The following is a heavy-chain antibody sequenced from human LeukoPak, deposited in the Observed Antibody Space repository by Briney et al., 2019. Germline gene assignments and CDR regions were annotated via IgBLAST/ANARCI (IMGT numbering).Heavy chain of an antibody. Sequence: ETLSLTCAVYGGSFSGYYWSWIRQAPGKGLEWVSAISGSGGSTYYADSVKGRFTISRDNSKNTLYLQMNSLRAEDTAVYYCAKAEGYCSGGSCYPFFDYWGQGTLVTVSS. D-gene: IGHD2-15*01. CDR2: ISGSGGST. CDR1: GGSFSGYY. CDR3: AKAEGYCSGGSCYPFFDY. J-gene: IGHJ4*02. V-gene: IGHV3-23*01.